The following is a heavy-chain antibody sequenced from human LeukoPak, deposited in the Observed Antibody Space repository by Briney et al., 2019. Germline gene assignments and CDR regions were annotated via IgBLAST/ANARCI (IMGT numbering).Heavy chain of an antibody. CDR1: GYTLTGYY. CDR3: ARDLEYLYPGGAFDI. Sequence: ASVKVSCKASGYTLTGYYMHWVRQAPGQGLEWMGWINPNSGGTNYAQKFQGRVTMTRDTSISTAYMELSRLRSDDTAVYYCARDLEYLYPGGAFDIWGQGTMVTVSS. D-gene: IGHD3-16*01. CDR2: INPNSGGT. J-gene: IGHJ3*02. V-gene: IGHV1-2*02.